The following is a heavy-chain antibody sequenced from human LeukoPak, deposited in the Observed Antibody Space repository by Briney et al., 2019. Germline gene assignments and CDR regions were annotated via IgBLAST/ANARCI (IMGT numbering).Heavy chain of an antibody. CDR2: INHSGST. CDR1: GVTVSGNY. J-gene: IGHJ4*02. Sequence: SETLSLTCAVYGVTVSGNYWSWIRQPPGKGLEWIGEINHSGSTNYNPSLKSRVTISVDTSKNQFSLKLSSVTAADTAVYYCARGHYDIMTGYYTWYFDYWGQGTLVTVFS. V-gene: IGHV4-34*01. D-gene: IGHD3-9*01. CDR3: ARGHYDIMTGYYTWYFDY.